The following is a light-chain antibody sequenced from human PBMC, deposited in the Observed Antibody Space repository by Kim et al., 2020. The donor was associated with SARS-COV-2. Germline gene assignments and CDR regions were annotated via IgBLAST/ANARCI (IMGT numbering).Light chain of an antibody. Sequence: QSALTQPASVSGSPGQSITISCTGTSSDIGGYNYVSWYQQHPGKAPKLMIYDVSKRPSGVSNRFSGSKSGNTASLTISGLQVEDEVDYYCSSYTSSSTYVFGTGTKVTVL. CDR1: SSDIGGYNY. CDR3: SSYTSSSTYV. CDR2: DVS. V-gene: IGLV2-14*01. J-gene: IGLJ1*01.